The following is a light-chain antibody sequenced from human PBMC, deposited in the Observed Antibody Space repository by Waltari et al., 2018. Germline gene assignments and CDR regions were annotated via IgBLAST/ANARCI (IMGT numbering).Light chain of an antibody. J-gene: IGKJ2*01. CDR1: QGIGSA. CDR3: QQFNSFPYT. V-gene: IGKV1-13*02. Sequence: AIQLTQSPSSLSASVGDRVTITCRASQGIGSALAWYQQKPGKAPKLLIYDVSSLESGVPSTFSGSGSGTDFTLTISSLQPEDFVTYHCQQFNSFPYTFGQGTKLGIK. CDR2: DVS.